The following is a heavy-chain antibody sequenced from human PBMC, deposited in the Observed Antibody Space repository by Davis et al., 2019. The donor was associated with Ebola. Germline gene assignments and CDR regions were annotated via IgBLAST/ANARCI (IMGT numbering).Heavy chain of an antibody. CDR1: GFTFSSYA. Sequence: GESLKISCAASGFTFSSYAMSWVRQAPGKGLEWVSAISGSGGSTYYADSVKGRFTISRDNSKNTLYLQMNSLRAEDTAVYYCARQHTGSSWPLTWGQGTLVTVSS. V-gene: IGHV3-23*01. CDR2: ISGSGGST. CDR3: ARQHTGSSWPLT. D-gene: IGHD6-13*01. J-gene: IGHJ4*02.